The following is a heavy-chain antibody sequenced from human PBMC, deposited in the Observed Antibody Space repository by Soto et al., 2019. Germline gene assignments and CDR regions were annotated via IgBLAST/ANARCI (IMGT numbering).Heavy chain of an antibody. CDR2: ISGSGGST. CDR3: AKDRMALYYYYGMDV. V-gene: IGHV3-23*01. CDR1: GFTFSSYA. Sequence: GGSLRLSCAASGFTFSSYAMSWVRQAPGKGLEWVSAISGSGGSTYYADSVKGRFTISRDNSKNTLYLQMNSLRAEDTAVYYCAKDRMALYYYYGMDVWGQGTTGTVSS. J-gene: IGHJ6*02.